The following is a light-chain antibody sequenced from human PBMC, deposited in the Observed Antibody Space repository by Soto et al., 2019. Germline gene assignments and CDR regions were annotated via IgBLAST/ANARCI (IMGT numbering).Light chain of an antibody. Sequence: IELTQPPGTLSLSPGERTTLSCRASQSISRYLAWYQQKPGQGPRLLIYGASSRATGTPDRFSGSGSGTDFTLTINRLEPEDFALYYCQQYGSSPPTFGQGTKVDIK. V-gene: IGKV3-20*01. CDR2: GAS. CDR3: QQYGSSPPT. J-gene: IGKJ1*01. CDR1: QSISRY.